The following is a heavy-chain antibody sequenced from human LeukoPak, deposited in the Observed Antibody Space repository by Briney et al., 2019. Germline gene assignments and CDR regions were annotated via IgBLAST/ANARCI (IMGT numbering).Heavy chain of an antibody. D-gene: IGHD3-9*01. V-gene: IGHV1-2*02. CDR2: INPNSGGT. CDR1: GYTFTGYC. CDR3: ARVAAGFDWLSVNWFDP. J-gene: IGHJ5*02. Sequence: ASVKVSFKASGYTFTGYCMHWVRQATGQGLEWMGWINPNSGGTNDAQKFQGRTTMTRDTSISTAYMELSRLRSDDTAVYYCARVAAGFDWLSVNWFDPWGQGTLIPVSS.